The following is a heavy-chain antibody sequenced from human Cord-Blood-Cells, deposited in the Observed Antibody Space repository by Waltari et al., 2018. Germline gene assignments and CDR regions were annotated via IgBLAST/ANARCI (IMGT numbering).Heavy chain of an antibody. CDR1: GYSISSGYY. Sequence: QVQLQESGPGLVKPSETLSPTCAVPGYSISSGYYRGWIRQPPGKGLEWIGSIYHSGSTYYNPSLKSRVTISVDTSKNQFSLKLSSVTAADTAVYYCARADGSGSREFDYWGQGTLVTVSS. D-gene: IGHD3-10*01. CDR3: ARADGSGSREFDY. CDR2: IYHSGST. V-gene: IGHV4-38-2*01. J-gene: IGHJ4*02.